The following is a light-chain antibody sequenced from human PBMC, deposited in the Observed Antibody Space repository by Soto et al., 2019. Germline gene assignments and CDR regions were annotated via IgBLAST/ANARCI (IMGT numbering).Light chain of an antibody. CDR3: QQYNNWPPLT. CDR2: GAS. CDR1: QSVSSN. Sequence: EIVVTQSPATLSVTQGERAALSCRASQSVSSNLAWYQQKPGQAPRLLIYGASTRATGIPARFSGSGSGTEFTLTISSLQSEDFAVYYCQQYNNWPPLTFGGGTKVDIK. J-gene: IGKJ4*01. V-gene: IGKV3-15*01.